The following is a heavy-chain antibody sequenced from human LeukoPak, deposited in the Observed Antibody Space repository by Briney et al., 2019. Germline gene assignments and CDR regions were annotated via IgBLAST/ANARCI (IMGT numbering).Heavy chain of an antibody. D-gene: IGHD3-10*01. J-gene: IGHJ4*02. CDR1: GFTFSSYA. CDR3: ARDLGYYYGSGSSRALGY. CDR2: IYHSGST. V-gene: IGHV4-4*02. Sequence: GSLRLSCAASGFTFSSYAMHWVRQAPGKGLEWIGEIYHSGSTNYNPSLKSRVTIPVDKSKNQFSLKLSSVTAADTAVYYCARDLGYYYGSGSSRALGYWGQGTLVTVSS.